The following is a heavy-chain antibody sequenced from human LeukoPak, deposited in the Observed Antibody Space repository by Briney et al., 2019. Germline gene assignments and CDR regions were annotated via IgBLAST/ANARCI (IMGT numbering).Heavy chain of an antibody. V-gene: IGHV4-34*01. J-gene: IGHJ3*02. CDR1: GGFFSAYY. D-gene: IGHD4-11*01. CDR2: INHSGST. Sequence: SETLSLTCAFYGGFFSAYYWSWIRQPPGKGLEWIGEINHSGSTNYDPSLKSRGTISVDTSKNQFSLKLSSVTAADTAVYYCARTTVTTDDAFDIWGQGTMVTVSS. CDR3: ARTTVTTDDAFDI.